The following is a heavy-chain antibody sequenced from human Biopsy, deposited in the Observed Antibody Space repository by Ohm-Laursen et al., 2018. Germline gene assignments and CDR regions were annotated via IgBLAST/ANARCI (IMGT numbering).Heavy chain of an antibody. Sequence: SVKVSCKASAYSFGDHRMHWVRQSPGKGLEWMGGFSPEEGETLYAQKFQGRVTMSEDTSTDTAYMELSSLTSEDTAVYYCAADIIFTLDSWGQGTLVTVSS. V-gene: IGHV1-24*01. CDR3: AADIIFTLDS. CDR1: AYSFGDHR. J-gene: IGHJ4*02. D-gene: IGHD2/OR15-2a*01. CDR2: FSPEEGET.